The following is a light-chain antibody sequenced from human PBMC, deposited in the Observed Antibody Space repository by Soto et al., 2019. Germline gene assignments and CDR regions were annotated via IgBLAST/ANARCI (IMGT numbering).Light chain of an antibody. CDR1: QGISSY. J-gene: IGKJ4*01. CDR2: AAS. V-gene: IGKV1-8*01. Sequence: MTQSPSSLSASVGDRVTITCRASQGISSYLAWYQQKPGKAPKLLIYAASTLQSGVPSRFSGSGSGTDFTLTISCLQSEDFATYYCQQYYSYPQTFGGGTKVDIK. CDR3: QQYYSYPQT.